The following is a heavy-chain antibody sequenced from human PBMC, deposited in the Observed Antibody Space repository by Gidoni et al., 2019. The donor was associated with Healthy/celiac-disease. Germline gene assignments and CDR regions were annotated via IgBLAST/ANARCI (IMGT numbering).Heavy chain of an antibody. D-gene: IGHD3-22*01. J-gene: IGHJ4*02. CDR3: AKDMDYYDSSGYLDY. CDR1: GFTFDDYT. Sequence: EVQLVDSGGVVVQPGGSMSLSCAASGFTFDDYTMHWVRQAPGKGLEWVSLISWDGGSTYYADSVKGRFTISRDNSKNSLYLQMNSLRTEDTALYYCAKDMDYYDSSGYLDYWGQGTLVTVSS. CDR2: ISWDGGST. V-gene: IGHV3-43*01.